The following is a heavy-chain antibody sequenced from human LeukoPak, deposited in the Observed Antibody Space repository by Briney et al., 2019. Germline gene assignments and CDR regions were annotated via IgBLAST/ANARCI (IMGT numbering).Heavy chain of an antibody. D-gene: IGHD6-13*01. V-gene: IGHV4-59*08. CDR2: IYYSGST. Sequence: SETLSLTCTVSGGSISSYYWSWIRQPPGKGLEWIGYIYYSGSTNYNPSPKSRVTISVDTSKNQFSLKLSSVTAADTAVYYCAAQYSSSWYNWFDPWGQGTLVTVSS. CDR3: AAQYSSSWYNWFDP. CDR1: GGSISSYY. J-gene: IGHJ5*02.